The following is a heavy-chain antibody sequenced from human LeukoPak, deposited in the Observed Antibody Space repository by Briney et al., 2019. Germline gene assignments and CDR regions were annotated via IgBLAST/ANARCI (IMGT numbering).Heavy chain of an antibody. Sequence: SETLSLTCTVSGGSISSGGYYWSWIRQHPGKGLEWIGYIYYSGSTYYNPSLKSRVTISADTSKNQFSLKVSFVTAADTAVYYCAREGLSLYYFDYWGQGALVTVSS. J-gene: IGHJ4*02. CDR1: GGSISSGGYY. CDR2: IYYSGST. CDR3: AREGLSLYYFDY. V-gene: IGHV4-31*03.